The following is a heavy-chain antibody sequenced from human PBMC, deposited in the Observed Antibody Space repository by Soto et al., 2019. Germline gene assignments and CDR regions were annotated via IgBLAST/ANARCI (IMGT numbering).Heavy chain of an antibody. CDR1: GGSFSCYY. CDR3: ARTRRXSYDILTLYYYYYGMDV. V-gene: IGHV4-34*01. D-gene: IGHD3-9*01. J-gene: IGHJ6*02. Sequence: SETLSLTCAVYGGSFSCYYWSWIRRPPGKGLERIGEINHSGSTNYNPSLKSRVTISVDTSKNQFSLKLSSVTAADTAVYYCARTRRXSYDILTLYYYYYGMDVWGQGTTVTVSS. CDR2: INHSGST.